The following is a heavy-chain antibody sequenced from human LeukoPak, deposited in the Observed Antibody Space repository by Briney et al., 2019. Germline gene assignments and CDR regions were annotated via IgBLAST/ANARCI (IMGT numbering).Heavy chain of an antibody. CDR3: AKIDISGLYYFDY. CDR2: VNPNTGDT. D-gene: IGHD6-19*01. J-gene: IGHJ4*02. V-gene: IGHV1-2*02. CDR1: GYTFTDYH. Sequence: ASVKVSCQASGYTFTDYHIRWVRQAPGQGLEWVGWVNPNTGDTNYAQKLQGRVTMTRDTSISTAYMELSRLRSDDTAVYYCAKIDISGLYYFDYWGQGTLVTVSS.